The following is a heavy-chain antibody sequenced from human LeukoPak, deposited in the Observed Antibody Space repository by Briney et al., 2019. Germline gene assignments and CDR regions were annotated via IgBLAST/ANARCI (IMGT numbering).Heavy chain of an antibody. Sequence: PGGSLRLSCAASGVIFRNYAMHWVRQAPGKGLEFVSAISSSGTNTYYGNSVRGRFTISRDNSKNTLFLQMGSLRVEDTAVYYCVREERGLAIDYWGQGTLVTVSS. J-gene: IGHJ4*02. V-gene: IGHV3-64*01. CDR1: GVIFRNYA. D-gene: IGHD5-12*01. CDR2: ISSSGTNT. CDR3: VREERGLAIDY.